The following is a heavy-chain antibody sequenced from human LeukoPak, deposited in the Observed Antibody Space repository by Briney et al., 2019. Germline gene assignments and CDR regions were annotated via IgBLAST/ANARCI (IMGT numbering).Heavy chain of an antibody. Sequence: GGSLRLSCAASGFTFSSYGMHWIRQAPSKGLEWVAFIRYDGSNKYYADSVKGRFTISRDNSKNTLYLQMNSLRAEDTAVYYCARPRGYSGYSFDYWGQGTLVTVSS. CDR2: IRYDGSNK. CDR1: GFTFSSYG. D-gene: IGHD5-12*01. V-gene: IGHV3-30*02. CDR3: ARPRGYSGYSFDY. J-gene: IGHJ4*02.